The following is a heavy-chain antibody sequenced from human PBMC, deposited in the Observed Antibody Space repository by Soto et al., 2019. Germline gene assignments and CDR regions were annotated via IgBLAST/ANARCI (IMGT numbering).Heavy chain of an antibody. J-gene: IGHJ6*02. CDR3: ATKPYSSSWYGATYYYYGMDV. V-gene: IGHV1-69*10. Sequence: ASVKVSCKASGGTFSSYAISWVRQAPGQGLEWMGGIIPILGTANYAQKFQGRVTITADKSTSTAYMELSSLRSKDTAVYYCATKPYSSSWYGATYYYYGMDVWGQGTTVTVSS. D-gene: IGHD6-13*01. CDR1: GGTFSSYA. CDR2: IIPILGTA.